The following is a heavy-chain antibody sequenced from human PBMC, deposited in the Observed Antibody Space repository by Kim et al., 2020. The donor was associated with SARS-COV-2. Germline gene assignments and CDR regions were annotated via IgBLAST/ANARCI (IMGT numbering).Heavy chain of an antibody. D-gene: IGHD2-21*02. Sequence: QKFQGRVTITADESTSTAYMELSSLRSEDTDVYYCARDPYCGGDCYAFDIWGQGTMVTVSS. V-gene: IGHV1-69*01. J-gene: IGHJ3*02. CDR3: ARDPYCGGDCYAFDI.